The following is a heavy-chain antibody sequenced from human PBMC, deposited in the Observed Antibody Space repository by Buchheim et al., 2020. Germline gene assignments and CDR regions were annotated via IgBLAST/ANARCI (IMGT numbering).Heavy chain of an antibody. CDR3: AKDHGLLFLEWSIIDY. CDR2: ISYDGSNK. Sequence: QVQLVESGGGVVQPGRSLRLSCAASGFTFSSYGMHWVRQAPGKGLEWVAVISYDGSNKYYADSVKGRFTISRDNSKNTLYLQMNSLRAEDTAVYYCAKDHGLLFLEWSIIDYWGQGTL. J-gene: IGHJ4*02. D-gene: IGHD3-3*01. CDR1: GFTFSSYG. V-gene: IGHV3-30*18.